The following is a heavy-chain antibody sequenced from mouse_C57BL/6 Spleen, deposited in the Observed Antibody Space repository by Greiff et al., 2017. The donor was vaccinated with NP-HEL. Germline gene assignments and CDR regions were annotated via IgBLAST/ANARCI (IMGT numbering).Heavy chain of an antibody. V-gene: IGHV2-2*01. Sequence: QVQLQQSGPGLVQPSQSLSITCTVSGFSLTSYGVHWVRQSPGKGLEWLGVIWSGGSTDYNAAFISRLSISKDNSKSQVFFKMNSLQADDTAIYYCARNFQAYWGQGTLVTVSA. CDR3: ARNFQAY. J-gene: IGHJ3*01. CDR1: GFSLTSYG. CDR2: IWSGGST.